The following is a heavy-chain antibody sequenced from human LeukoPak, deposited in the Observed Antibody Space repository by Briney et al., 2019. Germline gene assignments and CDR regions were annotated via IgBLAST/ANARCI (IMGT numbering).Heavy chain of an antibody. J-gene: IGHJ4*02. V-gene: IGHV1-46*01. D-gene: IGHD4-17*01. CDR3: ARDSLYGVVDY. Sequence: GRSLRLSCAASGFTFSSYAMHWVRQAPGKGLEWMGIINPSGGSTSYAQKFQGRVTMTRDTSTSTVYMYLSSLRSEDMAVYYCARDSLYGVVDYWGQGTLVTVSS. CDR2: INPSGGST. CDR1: GFTFSSYA.